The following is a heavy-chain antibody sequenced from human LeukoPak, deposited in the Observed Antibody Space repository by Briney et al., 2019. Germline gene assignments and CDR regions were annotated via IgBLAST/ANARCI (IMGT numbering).Heavy chain of an antibody. D-gene: IGHD2-15*01. CDR1: GGTFSSYA. Sequence: ASVKVSCKASGGTFSSYAISWVRQAPGQGLEWIGGIIPIFGTANYAQKFQGRVTITADESTSTAYMELSSLRSEDTAVYYCARERGYCSGGSCYSLDYWGQGTLVTVSS. CDR2: IIPIFGTA. CDR3: ARERGYCSGGSCYSLDY. V-gene: IGHV1-69*13. J-gene: IGHJ4*02.